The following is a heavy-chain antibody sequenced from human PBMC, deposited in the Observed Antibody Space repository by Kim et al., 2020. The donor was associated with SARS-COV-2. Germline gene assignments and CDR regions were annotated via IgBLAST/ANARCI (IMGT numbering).Heavy chain of an antibody. CDR2: ISGSGGST. CDR1: GFTFSSYA. V-gene: IGHV3-23*01. J-gene: IGHJ4*02. Sequence: GGSLRLSCAASGFTFSSYAMSWVRQAPGKGLEWVSAISGSGGSTYYADSVKGRFTISRDNSKNTLYLQMNSLRAEDTAVYYCAKDRNKGLRYFDWSPFDYWGQGTLVTVSS. D-gene: IGHD3-9*01. CDR3: AKDRNKGLRYFDWSPFDY.